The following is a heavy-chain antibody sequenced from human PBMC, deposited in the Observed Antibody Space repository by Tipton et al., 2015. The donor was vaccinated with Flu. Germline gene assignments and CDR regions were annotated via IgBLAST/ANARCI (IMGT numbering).Heavy chain of an antibody. CDR1: GGSISSGGAY. CDR2: IYYSGTT. V-gene: IGHV4-31*03. J-gene: IGHJ5*02. Sequence: TLSLTCNVSGGSISSGGAYWSWLRQLPGRGLEWIGCIYYSGTTYYNPSLQSRLTISVDTSKNQFSLNLNSVTAADTAVYYCARRDYSNYVSEPKNWFDPWGRGTLVTVSS. D-gene: IGHD4-11*01. CDR3: ARRDYSNYVSEPKNWFDP.